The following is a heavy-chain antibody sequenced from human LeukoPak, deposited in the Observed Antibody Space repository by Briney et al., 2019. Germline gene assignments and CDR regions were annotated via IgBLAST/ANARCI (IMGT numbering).Heavy chain of an antibody. J-gene: IGHJ6*03. CDR3: ARQPLEYSGYDSPYYYYMDV. D-gene: IGHD5-12*01. CDR1: GYSFSNYW. V-gene: IGHV5-51*01. CDR2: IYPGEYDI. Sequence: GESLKISCKGSGYSFSNYWIGWVRQMPGKGLEWMGIIYPGEYDIRYSPSFQGQVTISADKSISTAYLQWSSLKASDTAMYYCARQPLEYSGYDSPYYYYMDVWGKGTTVTVSS.